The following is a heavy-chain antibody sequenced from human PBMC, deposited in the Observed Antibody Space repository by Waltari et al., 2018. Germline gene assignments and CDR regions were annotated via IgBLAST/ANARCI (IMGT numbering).Heavy chain of an antibody. CDR2: IYYSGST. Sequence: QLQLQESGPGLVKPSETLSLTCTVSGGSISSSSYYWGWIRQPPGKGLEVVGGIYYSGSTYYNPSLKSRVTISVDTSKNQFSLKLSSVTAADTAVYYCARRPKGSEGAFDIWGQGTMVTVSS. CDR1: GGSISSSSYY. V-gene: IGHV4-39*01. D-gene: IGHD6-6*01. CDR3: ARRPKGSEGAFDI. J-gene: IGHJ3*02.